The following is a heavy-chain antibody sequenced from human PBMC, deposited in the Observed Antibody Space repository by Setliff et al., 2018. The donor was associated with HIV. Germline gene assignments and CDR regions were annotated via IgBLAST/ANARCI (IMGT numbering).Heavy chain of an antibody. D-gene: IGHD3-22*01. Sequence: PSETLSLTCTVSGGSISSHYWSWIRQPPGKGLEWIGGIYCSGSTNYNPSLKSRVTISVDTSKNQFSLKLSSVTAADTAVYYCARDYYDSIGAFDIWGQGTMVTVSS. CDR1: GGSISSHY. CDR3: ARDYYDSIGAFDI. CDR2: IYCSGST. V-gene: IGHV4-59*11. J-gene: IGHJ3*02.